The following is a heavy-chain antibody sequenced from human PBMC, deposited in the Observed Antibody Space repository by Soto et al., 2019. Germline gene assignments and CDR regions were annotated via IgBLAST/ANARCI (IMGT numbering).Heavy chain of an antibody. J-gene: IGHJ4*02. Sequence: TGGSLRLSCAASGFTFTSYAMSWVRLTPGKGLEWVSAISGSGSNTFYADSVRGQFTISRDNSKNTVFLQMNNLRAEDTAVYFCARDRATFDYWGQGTRVTVSS. CDR1: GFTFTSYA. V-gene: IGHV3-23*01. CDR2: ISGSGSNT. D-gene: IGHD1-26*01. CDR3: ARDRATFDY.